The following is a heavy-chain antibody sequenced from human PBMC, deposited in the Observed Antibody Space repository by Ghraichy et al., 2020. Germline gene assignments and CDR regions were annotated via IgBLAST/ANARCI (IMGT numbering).Heavy chain of an antibody. Sequence: LSLTCAASGFTFSIYAMSWVRQAPGKGLEWVSAISGSGGSTYYADSVKGRFTISRDNSKNTLFLQMNSLRAEDTAVYYCATTSAVGCTSTSCYLLYWGQGTLVTVSS. CDR3: ATTSAVGCTSTSCYLLY. CDR1: GFTFSIYA. D-gene: IGHD2-2*01. V-gene: IGHV3-23*01. J-gene: IGHJ4*02. CDR2: ISGSGGST.